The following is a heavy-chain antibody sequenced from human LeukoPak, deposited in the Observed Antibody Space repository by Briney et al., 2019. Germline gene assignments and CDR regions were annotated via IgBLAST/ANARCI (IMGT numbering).Heavy chain of an antibody. CDR2: IYYSGST. D-gene: IGHD3-10*01. J-gene: IGHJ6*02. V-gene: IGHV4-39*07. CDR1: GGSISSSSYY. Sequence: PSETLSLTCTVSGGSISSSSYYWGWIRQPPGKGREWIGSIYYSGSTYYNPSLKSRVTISVDTSKNQFSLKLSSVTAADTAVYYCASGVRVVRGVIITPYYYYGMDVWGQGTTVTVSS. CDR3: ASGVRVVRGVIITPYYYYGMDV.